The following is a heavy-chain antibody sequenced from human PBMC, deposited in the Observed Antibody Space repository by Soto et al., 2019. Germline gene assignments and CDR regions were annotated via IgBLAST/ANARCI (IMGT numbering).Heavy chain of an antibody. D-gene: IGHD3-10*01. V-gene: IGHV4-59*08. J-gene: IGHJ5*02. CDR1: GGSISSHY. CDR3: ARLLWSRGDWFDP. Sequence: QVQLQESGPGLVKPSETLSLTCTVSGGSISSHYWSWIRQPPGKGLEWIGYIYYSGSTNYNPSLKSRVTISVDTSKNQFSLKLSSVTAADTAVYYCARLLWSRGDWFDPWGQGTLVTVSS. CDR2: IYYSGST.